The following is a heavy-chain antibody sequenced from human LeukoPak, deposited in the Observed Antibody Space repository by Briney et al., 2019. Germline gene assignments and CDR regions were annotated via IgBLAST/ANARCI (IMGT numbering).Heavy chain of an antibody. Sequence: GGSLRLSCAASGLSFSSFAMSWVRQGPARGLEWVSSIRGNGETFYADSVKGRFTLSSDSSRNTVYFQLNSLRAEDTAVYYCAKENWALVYWGQGTLVTVSS. V-gene: IGHV3-23*01. CDR1: GLSFSSFA. CDR3: AKENWALVY. D-gene: IGHD7-27*01. J-gene: IGHJ4*02. CDR2: IRGNGET.